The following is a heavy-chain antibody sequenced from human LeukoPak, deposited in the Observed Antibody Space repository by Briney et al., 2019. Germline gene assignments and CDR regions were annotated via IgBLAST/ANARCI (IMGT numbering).Heavy chain of an antibody. V-gene: IGHV1-8*01. CDR1: GYTFTSYD. D-gene: IGHD1-26*01. Sequence: ASVKVSCKASGYTFTSYDINWVRQATGQGLEWMGWMNPNSGNTGYAQKFQGRVTMTRNTSISTAYMELSSLRSENTAVYYCARGSLGATPFDIWGQGTMVTVSS. CDR3: ARGSLGATPFDI. CDR2: MNPNSGNT. J-gene: IGHJ3*02.